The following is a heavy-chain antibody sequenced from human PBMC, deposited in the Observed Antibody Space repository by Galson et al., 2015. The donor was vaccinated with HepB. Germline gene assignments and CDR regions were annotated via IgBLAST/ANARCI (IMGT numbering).Heavy chain of an antibody. Sequence: LSLTCTVSGGSIRSGDYYWTWIRQPPGKGLEWIGYIYHSGTTYYNPSLKSRLTISLDTSKSHFSLKLSSVTAADTAMYYCASDKGGYGAYDSWGQGTLVTVSS. CDR2: IYHSGTT. CDR1: GGSIRSGDYY. D-gene: IGHD5-12*01. CDR3: ASDKGGYGAYDS. J-gene: IGHJ4*02. V-gene: IGHV4-30-4*01.